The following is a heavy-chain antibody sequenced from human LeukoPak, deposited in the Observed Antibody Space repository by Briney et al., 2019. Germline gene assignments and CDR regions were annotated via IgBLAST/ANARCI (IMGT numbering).Heavy chain of an antibody. CDR2: ISPNNGGT. D-gene: IGHD3-10*01. V-gene: IGHV1-2*04. Sequence: ASVKVSCKASGYGFTAYYMHWVRQAPGQGLEWMGWISPNNGGTNYAQKFQGWVTMTRDTSISTAYMELSRLRSDDTAVYYCARDRLWFGELRPSNYYGMDVWGQGTTVTVSS. CDR1: GYGFTAYY. CDR3: ARDRLWFGELRPSNYYGMDV. J-gene: IGHJ6*02.